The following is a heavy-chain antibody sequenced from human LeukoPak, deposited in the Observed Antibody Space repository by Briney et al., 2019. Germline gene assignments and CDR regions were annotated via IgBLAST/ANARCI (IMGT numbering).Heavy chain of an antibody. V-gene: IGHV4-34*01. J-gene: IGHJ5*02. CDR2: INHSGST. CDR1: GGSLSNYY. CDR3: ARGPASGCDLAWFDP. D-gene: IGHD2-21*01. Sequence: SETLSLTCAVYGGSLSNYYWSWIRQPPGKGLEWIGEINHSGSTKFNPSLKSRVTILVAMSKSQFSLELSSVTAADTAVYYCARGPASGCDLAWFDPWGQGTLVTVSS.